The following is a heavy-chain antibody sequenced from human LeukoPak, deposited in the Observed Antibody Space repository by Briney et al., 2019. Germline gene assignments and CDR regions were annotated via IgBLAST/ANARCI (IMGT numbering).Heavy chain of an antibody. CDR3: VSGYKGSFDY. V-gene: IGHV4-59*01. CDR2: IYYSGST. Sequence: SETLSLTCTVSGGSISSYYWSWIRQPPGKGLEWIGYIYYSGSTNYNPSLKSRVTISVDTSKNQFSLKLSSVTAADTAVYYCVSGYKGSFDYWGQGTLVTVPS. J-gene: IGHJ4*02. CDR1: GGSISSYY. D-gene: IGHD3-22*01.